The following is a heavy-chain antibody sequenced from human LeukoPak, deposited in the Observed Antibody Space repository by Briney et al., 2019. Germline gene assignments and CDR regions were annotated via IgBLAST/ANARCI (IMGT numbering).Heavy chain of an antibody. CDR3: ARGQDELLWFGEFDYYYYYGMDV. Sequence: GASVKVSCKASGYTFTGYYMPWVRQAPGQGLEWMGWINPNSGGTNYAQKFQGRVTMTRDTSISTAYMELSRLRSDDTAVYYCARGQDELLWFGEFDYYYYYGMDVWGQGTTVTVSS. D-gene: IGHD3-10*01. V-gene: IGHV1-2*02. CDR2: INPNSGGT. J-gene: IGHJ6*02. CDR1: GYTFTGYY.